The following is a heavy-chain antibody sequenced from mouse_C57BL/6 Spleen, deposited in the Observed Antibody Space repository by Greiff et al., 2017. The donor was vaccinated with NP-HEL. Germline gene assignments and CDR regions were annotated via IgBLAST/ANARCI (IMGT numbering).Heavy chain of an antibody. Sequence: EVHLVESGGGLVKPGGSLKLSCAASGFTFSDYGMHWVRQAPEKGLEWVAYISSGSSTIYYADTVKGRFTISRDNAKNTLFLQMTSLRSEDTAMYYCARPGMITTGYYYAMDYWGQGTSVTVSS. CDR2: ISSGSSTI. CDR1: GFTFSDYG. CDR3: ARPGMITTGYYYAMDY. D-gene: IGHD2-4*01. J-gene: IGHJ4*01. V-gene: IGHV5-17*01.